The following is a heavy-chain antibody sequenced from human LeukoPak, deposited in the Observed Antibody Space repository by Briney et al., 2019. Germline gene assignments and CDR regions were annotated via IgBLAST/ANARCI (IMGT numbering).Heavy chain of an antibody. J-gene: IGHJ4*02. CDR3: ARSEWELRFDY. D-gene: IGHD1-26*01. Sequence: PSETLSLTCTVSGGSISSYYWSWIRQPPGKGLEWIGYIYYSGSTNYNPSLKSRVTISVDTSKNQFSLKLSSVTAADTAVYYCARSEWELRFDYWGREPWSPSPQ. CDR1: GGSISSYY. CDR2: IYYSGST. V-gene: IGHV4-59*01.